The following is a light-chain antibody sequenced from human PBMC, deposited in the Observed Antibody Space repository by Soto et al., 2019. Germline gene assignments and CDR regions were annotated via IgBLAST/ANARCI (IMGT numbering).Light chain of an antibody. V-gene: IGLV1-40*01. Sequence: QSALTQPPSVSGAPGQRVTMSCTGSTSNIGAGYDVHWYQQLPGTAPKLLIYGNNNRPSGVPDRFSGSKSGTSASLAITGLQAEDEADYYCQSYDSNFYVFGTGTKVTVL. CDR1: TSNIGAGYD. CDR3: QSYDSNFYV. CDR2: GNN. J-gene: IGLJ1*01.